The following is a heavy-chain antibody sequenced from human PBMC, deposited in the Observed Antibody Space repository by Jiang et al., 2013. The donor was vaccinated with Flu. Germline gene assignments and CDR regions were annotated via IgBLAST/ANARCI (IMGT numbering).Heavy chain of an antibody. V-gene: IGHV1-2*04. J-gene: IGHJ6*02. Sequence: FTEYYMHWVRQAPGQGLEWVGWINTHSGDTNYAQKFQGWVTVTRDTSISTAYMEVSRLRSDDTAVYYCARAPDGYGMDVWGQGTTVTVSS. CDR3: ARAPDGYGMDV. CDR2: INTHSGDT. CDR1: FTEYY.